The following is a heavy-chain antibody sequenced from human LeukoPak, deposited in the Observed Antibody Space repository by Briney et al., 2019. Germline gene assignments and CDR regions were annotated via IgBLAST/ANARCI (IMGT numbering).Heavy chain of an antibody. CDR2: ISNNGGRT. Sequence: GVSLRLSCAGSGFSFSSNTMSWVRQAPGRGLEWVSAISNNGGRTDYADSVKGRFTISRDNSKSTLYLHMDSLRAEDTAVYYCARDEDTSALSEYWGQGTLVTVSS. CDR1: GFSFSSNT. CDR3: ARDEDTSALSEY. D-gene: IGHD2/OR15-2a*01. V-gene: IGHV3-23*01. J-gene: IGHJ4*02.